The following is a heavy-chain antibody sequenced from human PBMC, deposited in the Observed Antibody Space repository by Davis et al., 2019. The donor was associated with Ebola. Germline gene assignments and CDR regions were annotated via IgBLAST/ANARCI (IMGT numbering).Heavy chain of an antibody. V-gene: IGHV4-59*12. D-gene: IGHD3-16*02. CDR1: GGSISSYY. J-gene: IGHJ4*02. CDR2: IYYSGST. Sequence: SETLSLTCTVSGGSISSYYWSWIRQPPGKGLEWIGYIYYSGSTNYNPSLKSRVTISVDTSKNQFSLKLSSVTAADTAVYYCARGTLRLGELSFYYWGQGTLVTVSS. CDR3: ARGTLRLGELSFYY.